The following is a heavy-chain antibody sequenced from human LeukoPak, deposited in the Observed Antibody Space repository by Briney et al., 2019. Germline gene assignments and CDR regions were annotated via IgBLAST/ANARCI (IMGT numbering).Heavy chain of an antibody. CDR1: GYTFTSYG. V-gene: IGHV1-18*01. CDR2: ISAYNGNT. J-gene: IGHJ4*02. CDR3: ARDFGDIVVVPAIDY. Sequence: ASVKVSCKASGYTFTSYGISWVRQAPGQGLEWMGWISAYNGNTNYAQKLQGRFTMTTDTSTGTAYMELRSLRSDDTAVYYCARDFGDIVVVPAIDYWGQGTLVTVSS. D-gene: IGHD2-2*01.